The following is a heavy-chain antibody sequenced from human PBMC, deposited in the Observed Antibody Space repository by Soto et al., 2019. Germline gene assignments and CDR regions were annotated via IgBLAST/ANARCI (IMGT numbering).Heavy chain of an antibody. Sequence: QVQLVESGGGVVQPGRSLRLSCAASGFTFSSYGMHWVRQAPGKGLEWVAVISYDGSNKYYVDSVKGRFTISRDNSKNTLYLQMNSQRAEVTGVYYCAKETMAGTDFYFYIDVWGKGTTVTVSS. CDR2: ISYDGSNK. D-gene: IGHD6-19*01. J-gene: IGHJ6*03. CDR3: AKETMAGTDFYFYIDV. V-gene: IGHV3-30*18. CDR1: GFTFSSYG.